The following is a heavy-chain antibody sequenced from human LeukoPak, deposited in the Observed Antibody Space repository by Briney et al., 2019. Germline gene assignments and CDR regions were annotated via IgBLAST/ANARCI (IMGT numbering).Heavy chain of an antibody. D-gene: IGHD6-19*01. CDR1: GGTFSSYV. CDR2: IFPTFGTA. CDR3: ARIRQWVSHDAFDI. Sequence: SVKVSCKASGGTFSSYVISWVRQAPGQGLEWMGGIFPTFGTANYAQNFQGRVTITADKSTSTAYMELSSLRSDDTAVYYCARIRQWVSHDAFDIWGQGTMVTVSS. V-gene: IGHV1-69*06. J-gene: IGHJ3*02.